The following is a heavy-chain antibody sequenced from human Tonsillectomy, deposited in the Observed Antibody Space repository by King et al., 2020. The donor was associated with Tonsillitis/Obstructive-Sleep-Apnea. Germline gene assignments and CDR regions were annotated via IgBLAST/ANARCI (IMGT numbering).Heavy chain of an antibody. Sequence: VQLQQCGAGLLKPSETLSLTCAVYGGSFSGYYWSWIRQPPGKGLEWIGEISHSGRTNYNPSLKGRVTTSVDTAKNQFSLKVSAVTAADTAVYYCAMTTVNYYYYYMGVWGKGTTVTVSS. CDR3: AMTTVNYYYYYMGV. CDR1: GGSFSGYY. D-gene: IGHD4-11*01. J-gene: IGHJ6*03. V-gene: IGHV4-34*01. CDR2: ISHSGRT.